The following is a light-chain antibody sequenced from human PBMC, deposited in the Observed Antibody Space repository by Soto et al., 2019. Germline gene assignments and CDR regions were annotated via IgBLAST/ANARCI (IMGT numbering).Light chain of an antibody. V-gene: IGLV1-40*01. J-gene: IGLJ3*02. CDR2: GNS. CDR3: QSYDSSLSGWV. Sequence: QSVLTQPPSVSAAPGQRVTISCTGSSSNIGAGYDVHWYQQLPGTAPKLLIYGNSNRPSGVPDRFSGSKSGTSASLAITGLQAEDEADYYCQSYDSSLSGWVFGGGTKLTV. CDR1: SSNIGAGYD.